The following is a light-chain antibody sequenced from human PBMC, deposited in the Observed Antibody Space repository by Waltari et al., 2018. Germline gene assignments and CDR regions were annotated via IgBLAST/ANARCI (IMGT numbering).Light chain of an antibody. CDR3: QQYYSTPLT. Sequence: DIVMTQSPDSLAVSLGERATINCKSRQSVLYSSNNKNYLAWYQQKPGQPPKLLIYWASTRESGVPDRFSGSGSGTDFTLTISSLQAEDVAVYYCQQYYSTPLTFDQGTKVEIK. CDR1: QSVLYSSNNKNY. CDR2: WAS. J-gene: IGKJ1*01. V-gene: IGKV4-1*01.